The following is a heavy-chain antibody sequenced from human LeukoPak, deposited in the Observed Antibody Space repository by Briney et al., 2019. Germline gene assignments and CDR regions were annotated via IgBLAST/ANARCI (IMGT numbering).Heavy chain of an antibody. J-gene: IGHJ4*02. CDR2: ISAYNGST. CDR1: GYTFTNYG. V-gene: IGHV1-18*01. Sequence: ASVKVSCKASGYTFTNYGISWVRQAPGQGLEWMGWISAYNGSTDYAQKLQGRVTMTTDTSTSTAYMELRSLRSDDTAVYYCARDVNAVAGTTYFDYWGQGTLVTVSS. CDR3: ARDVNAVAGTTYFDY. D-gene: IGHD6-19*01.